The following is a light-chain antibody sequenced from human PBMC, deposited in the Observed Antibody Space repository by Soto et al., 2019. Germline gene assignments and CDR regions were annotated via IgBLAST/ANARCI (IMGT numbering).Light chain of an antibody. CDR2: GNS. V-gene: IGLV1-40*01. J-gene: IGLJ1*01. CDR1: SSNIGAGYD. Sequence: QSVLTQPPSVSGAPGQRVTISCTGSSSNIGAGYDVHWYQQLPGTAPKLLIYGNSNRPSGVPDRFSGSKSATSASLAITGLQAEDEADYYCSSYRSGGTFVFGSGTKVTVL. CDR3: SSYRSGGTFV.